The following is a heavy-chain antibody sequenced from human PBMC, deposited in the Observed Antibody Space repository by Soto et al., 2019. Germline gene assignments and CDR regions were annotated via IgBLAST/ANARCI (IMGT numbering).Heavy chain of an antibody. D-gene: IGHD3-10*01. CDR2: IYTSGST. CDR3: ARDPRGVADRPGAWFDP. CDR1: GGSISSYY. Sequence: PSETLSLTCTVSGGSISSYYWSWIRQPAGKGLEWIGRIYTSGSTNYNPPLKSRVTMSVDTSKNQFSLKLSSVTAADTAVYYCARDPRGVADRPGAWFDPWGQGTLVTVSS. J-gene: IGHJ5*02. V-gene: IGHV4-4*07.